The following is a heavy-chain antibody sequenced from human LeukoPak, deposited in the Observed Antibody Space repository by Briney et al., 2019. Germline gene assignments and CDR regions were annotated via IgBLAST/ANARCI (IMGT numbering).Heavy chain of an antibody. CDR1: GVMFPSHW. CDR2: IKQDGSEK. CDR3: ARRHHFGFLDS. D-gene: IGHD3-10*01. V-gene: IGHV3-7*04. Sequence: GGSLRLSCAASGVMFPSHWMTWVRQAPGNGLEWVANIKQDGSEKYYVDSVKGRFTISRDNAKNSVYLQMNSLRAEDTAVYYCARRHHFGFLDSWGQGTLVTVSS. J-gene: IGHJ4*02.